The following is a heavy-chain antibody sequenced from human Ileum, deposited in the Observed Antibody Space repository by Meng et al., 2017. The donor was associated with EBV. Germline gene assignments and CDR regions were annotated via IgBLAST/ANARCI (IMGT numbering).Heavy chain of an antibody. CDR3: ARWPRSITATGGIEH. V-gene: IGHV4-61*01. J-gene: IGHJ4*02. D-gene: IGHD3-10*01. CDR1: GGSVSSGRHY. Sequence: QLQLQESGRGLVTPAEXLSLTGSVFGGSVSSGRHYWTWIRQPPGKTLECLGFIYYSGNTNYYPSLKGRVTLSIDMSKNQFSLNLTSVTAADTAVYYCARWPRSITATGGIEHWGQGTLVTVSS. CDR2: IYYSGNT.